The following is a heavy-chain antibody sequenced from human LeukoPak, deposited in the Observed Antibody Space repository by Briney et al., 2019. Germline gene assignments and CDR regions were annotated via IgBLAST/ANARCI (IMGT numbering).Heavy chain of an antibody. J-gene: IGHJ4*02. V-gene: IGHV1-69*05. CDR2: INPIFGTA. Sequence: SVKVSCKASGGTFSSYAISWVRQAPGQGLEWMGGINPIFGTANYAQKFQGRVTITTDESTSTAYMELSSLRSEDTAVYYCARDGSGDGYNWAYWGQGTLVTVSS. CDR3: ARDGSGDGYNWAY. CDR1: GGTFSSYA. D-gene: IGHD5-24*01.